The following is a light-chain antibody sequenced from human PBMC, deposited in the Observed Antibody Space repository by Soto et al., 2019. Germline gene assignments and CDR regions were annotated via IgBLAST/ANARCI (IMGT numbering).Light chain of an antibody. CDR3: SSYTTSSTRV. J-gene: IGLJ1*01. CDR2: EVT. Sequence: QSVLTQPASVPGSPGQSITISCTGTSSDIGAYNYVPWYQQHPGEAPKLLIYEVTYRPSGVSDRFSGSKSAYTASLTISGLKPEDEADYYCSSYTTSSTRVFGTGTKVTVL. CDR1: SSDIGAYNY. V-gene: IGLV2-14*01.